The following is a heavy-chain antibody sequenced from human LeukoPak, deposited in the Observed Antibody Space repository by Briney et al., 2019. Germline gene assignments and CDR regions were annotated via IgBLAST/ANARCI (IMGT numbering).Heavy chain of an antibody. CDR3: ARAPLRGSYYLAFDFDY. V-gene: IGHV3-23*01. CDR1: GFTFSSYA. CDR2: ISGSGGST. Sequence: GGSLRLSCAASGFTFSSYAMSWVRQAPGKGLEWVSAISGSGGSTYYADSVKGRFTISRDNSKNTLYLQMNSLRAEDAAVYYCARAPLRGSYYLAFDFDYWGQGTLVTVSS. D-gene: IGHD1-26*01. J-gene: IGHJ4*02.